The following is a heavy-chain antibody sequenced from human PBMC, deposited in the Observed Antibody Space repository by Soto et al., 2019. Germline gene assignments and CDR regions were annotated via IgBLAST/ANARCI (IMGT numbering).Heavy chain of an antibody. V-gene: IGHV1-46*01. CDR3: ARDSSSSAFDY. Sequence: QVHLVQSGAEVEKPGASVRVSCKSSGYTFTSYYMHWVRQAPGQGLEWMGIINPSGGSTTYAQKFQGRLTMTRDTSTSTVYRDLRSLRSEDTAVYYCARDSSSSAFDYWGQGTLVTVSS. D-gene: IGHD6-6*01. CDR1: GYTFTSYY. J-gene: IGHJ4*02. CDR2: INPSGGST.